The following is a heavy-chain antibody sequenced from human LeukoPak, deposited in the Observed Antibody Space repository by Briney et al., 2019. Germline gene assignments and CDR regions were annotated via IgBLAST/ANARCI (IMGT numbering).Heavy chain of an antibody. D-gene: IGHD3-10*01. V-gene: IGHV1-69*05. CDR2: IIPIFGTA. CDR1: GGTFSSYA. Sequence: ASVKVSCKASGGTFSSYAISWVRQAPGQGLEWMGGIIPIFGTANYAQKFQGRVTITTDESTSTAYMELSSLRSEDTAVYYCARRGSGSYYQKGYDYWGQGTLVTVSS. J-gene: IGHJ4*02. CDR3: ARRGSGSYYQKGYDY.